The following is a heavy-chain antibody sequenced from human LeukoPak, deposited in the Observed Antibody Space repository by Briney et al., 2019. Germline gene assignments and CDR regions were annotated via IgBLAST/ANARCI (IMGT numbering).Heavy chain of an antibody. CDR3: TRDPDA. Sequence: GGSLTLSCAASGFTVSNYYMSWVRKAPGKGLEWVSVVYSGGETHHSDSVKGRFTLSRDISKSTLYLQMNSLRPEDTAVYYCTRDPDASGQGTLVTVSS. CDR2: VYSGGET. CDR1: GFTVSNYY. J-gene: IGHJ5*02. V-gene: IGHV3-66*01.